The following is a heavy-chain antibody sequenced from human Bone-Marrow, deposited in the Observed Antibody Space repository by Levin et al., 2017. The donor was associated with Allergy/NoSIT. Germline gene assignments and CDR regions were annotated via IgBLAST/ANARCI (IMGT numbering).Heavy chain of an antibody. D-gene: IGHD1-26*01. CDR3: ARDAWGSGGWDV. Sequence: GGSLRLSCAASGFRFSDYVMNWVRQAPGKGLEWVSVISGSGDNTYYADSVKGRFTISRDNSKNTLYLQMNSLSAEDTAVYYCARDAWGSGGWDVWGKGTTVTVSS. V-gene: IGHV3-23*01. CDR2: ISGSGDNT. CDR1: GFRFSDYV. J-gene: IGHJ6*04.